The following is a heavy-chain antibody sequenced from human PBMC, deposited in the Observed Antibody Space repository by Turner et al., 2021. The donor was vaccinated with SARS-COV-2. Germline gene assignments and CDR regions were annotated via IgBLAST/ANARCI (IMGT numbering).Heavy chain of an antibody. V-gene: IGHV1-8*01. CDR3: ARLRYSYGYYYYYGMDV. CDR2: MNPNSCNT. J-gene: IGHJ6*02. CDR1: GYTFTSYD. Sequence: QVQLVQSGAEVKKPGASVKVSCKASGYTFTSYDINWVRQATGQGLEWMGWMNPNSCNTDYAQKFQGRVTMTMNTSISTAYMELSSLRSEDTAVYYCARLRYSYGYYYYYGMDVWGQGTTVTVSS. D-gene: IGHD5-18*01.